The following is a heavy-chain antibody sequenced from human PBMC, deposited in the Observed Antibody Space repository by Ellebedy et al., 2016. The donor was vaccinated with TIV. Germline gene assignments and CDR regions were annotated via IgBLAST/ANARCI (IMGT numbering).Heavy chain of an antibody. Sequence: GESLKISXKGSGYSFTSYWISWVRQMPGKGLEWMGRIDPSDSYTNYSPSFQGHVTISADKSISTAYLQWSSLKASDTAMYYCARQVHDILTGYSNDAFDIWGQGTMVTVSS. J-gene: IGHJ3*02. CDR3: ARQVHDILTGYSNDAFDI. CDR1: GYSFTSYW. D-gene: IGHD3-9*01. CDR2: IDPSDSYT. V-gene: IGHV5-10-1*01.